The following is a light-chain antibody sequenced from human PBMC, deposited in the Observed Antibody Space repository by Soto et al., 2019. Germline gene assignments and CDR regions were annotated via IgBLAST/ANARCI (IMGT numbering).Light chain of an antibody. CDR3: SSYTSSSTYV. CDR2: EVS. CDR1: SSDVGGYNY. V-gene: IGLV2-14*01. J-gene: IGLJ1*01. Sequence: QSVLTQPASVSGSPGQSITIPCTGTSSDVGGYNYLSWYQHHPGKAPKLMIYEVSNRPSGVSNRFSGSKSGNTASLTISGLQAEDEADYYCSSYTSSSTYVFGTGTKGTVL.